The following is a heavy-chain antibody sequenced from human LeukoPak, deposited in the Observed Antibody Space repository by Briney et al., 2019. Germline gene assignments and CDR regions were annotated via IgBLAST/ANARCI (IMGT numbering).Heavy chain of an antibody. CDR2: ISSSNNTI. V-gene: IGHV3-48*02. CDR1: GFTVSSNY. Sequence: PGGSLRLSCAASGFTVSSNYMNWVRQAPGRGLEWVSYISSSNNTIYYADSVKGRFTISRDNAKNSLYLQMNSLRDEDTAVYYCARSTYCGGDCYPALGYWGQGTPVTVSS. J-gene: IGHJ4*02. CDR3: ARSTYCGGDCYPALGY. D-gene: IGHD2-21*02.